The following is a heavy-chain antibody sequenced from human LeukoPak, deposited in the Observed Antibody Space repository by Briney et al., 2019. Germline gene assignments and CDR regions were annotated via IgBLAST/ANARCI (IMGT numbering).Heavy chain of an antibody. CDR3: ARTTEAHSWRTRYYDYYMDV. D-gene: IGHD6-13*01. CDR2: IYYSGST. J-gene: IGHJ6*03. V-gene: IGHV4-30-4*07. Sequence: SETLSLTCAVSGGSISSGGYSWNWIRQPPGKGLEWIGYIYYSGSTYYNPSLKSRVTISVDTSKNQFSLKLSSVTAADTAVYYCARTTEAHSWRTRYYDYYMDVWGKGTTVAVSS. CDR1: GGSISSGGYS.